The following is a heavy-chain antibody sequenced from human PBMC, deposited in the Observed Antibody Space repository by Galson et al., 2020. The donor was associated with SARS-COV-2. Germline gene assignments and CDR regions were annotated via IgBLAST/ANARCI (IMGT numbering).Heavy chain of an antibody. Sequence: SETLSLTCNVSGDSISNPASYWGWVRQPPGKGLEWIATMYYSGITYYNPSLKSRVAVSMDTSKNQFFLNLSSVTAADTAVYYCARLLGNYYCCMVVWGKGTTVTVSS. D-gene: IGHD1-26*01. V-gene: IGHV4-39*01. J-gene: IGHJ6*03. CDR1: GDSISNPASY. CDR2: MYYSGIT. CDR3: ARLLGNYYCCMVV.